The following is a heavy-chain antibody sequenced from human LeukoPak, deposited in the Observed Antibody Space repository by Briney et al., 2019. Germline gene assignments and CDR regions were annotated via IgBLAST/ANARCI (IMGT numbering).Heavy chain of an antibody. J-gene: IGHJ5*02. Sequence: NPSETLSLTCAVYGGSFSGYYWNWIRQPPGKGLEWIGSIYHSGSTYYNPSLKSRVTISVDTSKNQFSLKLSSVTAADTAVYYCARVQYYDFWSGYYPRDWFDPWGQGTLVTVSS. CDR1: GGSFSGYY. V-gene: IGHV4-34*01. CDR2: IYHSGST. D-gene: IGHD3-3*01. CDR3: ARVQYYDFWSGYYPRDWFDP.